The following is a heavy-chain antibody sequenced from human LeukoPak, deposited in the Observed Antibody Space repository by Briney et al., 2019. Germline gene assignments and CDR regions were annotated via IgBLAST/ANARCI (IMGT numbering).Heavy chain of an antibody. CDR2: IYYSGST. CDR1: GGSIGNYY. D-gene: IGHD3-10*01. Sequence: SETLSLTCTVSGGSIGNYYWTWIRQPPGKGLEWIGYIYYSGSTNYNPSLKSRVTISVDTSKNQFSLKLSSVTAADTAVYYCARHSRSVNYGSGSYTWDYWGQGTLVTVSS. J-gene: IGHJ4*02. V-gene: IGHV4-59*08. CDR3: ARHSRSVNYGSGSYTWDY.